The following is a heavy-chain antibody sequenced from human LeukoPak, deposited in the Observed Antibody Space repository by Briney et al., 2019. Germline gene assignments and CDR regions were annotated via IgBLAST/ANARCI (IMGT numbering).Heavy chain of an antibody. CDR3: ARVSSSGWDYYYYYYMDV. Sequence: GGSLRLSCAASGFIFTSYWMSWVRQAPGKGLEWVANIKQDGSEKYYVDSVKGRFTISRGNAKNSLYLQMNSLRADDTAVYYCARVSSSGWDYYYYYYMDVWGKGTTVTVSS. CDR2: IKQDGSEK. D-gene: IGHD6-19*01. V-gene: IGHV3-7*01. CDR1: GFIFTSYW. J-gene: IGHJ6*03.